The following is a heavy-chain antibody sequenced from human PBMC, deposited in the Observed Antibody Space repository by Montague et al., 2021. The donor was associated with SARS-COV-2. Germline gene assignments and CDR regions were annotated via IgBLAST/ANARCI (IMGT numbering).Heavy chain of an antibody. Sequence: SETLSLTCTVSGGSISSYYWSWIRQPPGKGLEWIGYIYYSGSINYNPSLKSRVTISVDTSKNQFSLKLSSVTAADTAVYYCARGGDMNWFDPWGQGTLVTVSS. D-gene: IGHD2-21*01. V-gene: IGHV4-59*01. J-gene: IGHJ5*02. CDR3: ARGGDMNWFDP. CDR2: IYYSGSI. CDR1: GGSISSYY.